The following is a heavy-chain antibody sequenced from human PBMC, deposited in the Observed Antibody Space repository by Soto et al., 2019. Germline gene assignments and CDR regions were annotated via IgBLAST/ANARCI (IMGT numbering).Heavy chain of an antibody. CDR2: ISYGGGDT. Sequence: QVQLVESGGGVVQPGRSLRLSCAASGFSFSSYGMHWVRQAPGKGLEWVSLISYGGGDTHYADSVRGRFTISRDNSKNPLYLQMSSLSAEDTAVYYCAKDRGDGIVVHYYGMDVWGQGTTVTVS. V-gene: IGHV3-30*18. CDR1: GFSFSSYG. D-gene: IGHD2-21*01. CDR3: AKDRGDGIVVHYYGMDV. J-gene: IGHJ6*02.